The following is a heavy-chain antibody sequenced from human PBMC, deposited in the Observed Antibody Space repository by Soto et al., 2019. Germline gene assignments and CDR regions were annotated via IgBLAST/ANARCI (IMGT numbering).Heavy chain of an antibody. V-gene: IGHV3-48*01. D-gene: IGHD4-17*01. Sequence: EVQLVESGGGLVQPGGSLRLSCAASGFTFSSYSMNWVRQAPGKGLEWVSYISSSSTIYYADSVKGRFTISRDNAKNSLYLQMNSLRAEVTAVYYCARELNYGLFDYWGQGTLVTVSS. CDR1: GFTFSSYS. CDR3: ARELNYGLFDY. CDR2: ISSSSTI. J-gene: IGHJ4*02.